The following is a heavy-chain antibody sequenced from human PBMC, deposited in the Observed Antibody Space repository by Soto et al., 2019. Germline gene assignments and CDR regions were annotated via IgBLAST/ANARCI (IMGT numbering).Heavy chain of an antibody. CDR1: GGSISSSGYY. V-gene: IGHV4-31*03. Sequence: QVQLQESGPGLVKPSQTLALSCTVSGGSISSSGYYWSWIRQHPGKGLESVGYLHYSGRTYYNPSLKSRVTISVHTSTNQFSLKLISMTAAYTAVYYCARCIILTDYPYYFDSWGQGTLVTVSS. CDR2: LHYSGRT. J-gene: IGHJ4*02. CDR3: ARCIILTDYPYYFDS. D-gene: IGHD3-9*01.